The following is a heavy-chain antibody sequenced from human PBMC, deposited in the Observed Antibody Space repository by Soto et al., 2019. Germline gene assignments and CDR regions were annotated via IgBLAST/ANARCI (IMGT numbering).Heavy chain of an antibody. D-gene: IGHD6-13*01. V-gene: IGHV3-23*01. J-gene: IGHJ4*02. CDR2: ISGSGGTS. CDR3: AKGRGSSWTIDY. CDR1: GFNFRSYA. Sequence: EVELSEYGGGLVQPGGSLRLSCAASGFNFRSYAMSWVRRAPGKGLEWVSAISGSGGTSYFADSVRGRFTISRDNSKNTLYLQLSSPRVEDTAEYFCAKGRGSSWTIDYWGQGTLVTVSS.